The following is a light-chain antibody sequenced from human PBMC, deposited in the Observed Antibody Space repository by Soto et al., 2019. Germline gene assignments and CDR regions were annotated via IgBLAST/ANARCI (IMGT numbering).Light chain of an antibody. CDR3: LLSYSGARV. V-gene: IGLV7-46*01. Sequence: VVTQEPSLTVSPGGTVTLTCGSSTGAVTSGHYPYWFQQKPGQAPRTLICDTTNKHSWTPARFSGSLLGGKAALTLSGAQPEDEAEYYCLLSYSGARVFGGGTKLTVL. CDR1: TGAVTSGHY. J-gene: IGLJ3*02. CDR2: DTT.